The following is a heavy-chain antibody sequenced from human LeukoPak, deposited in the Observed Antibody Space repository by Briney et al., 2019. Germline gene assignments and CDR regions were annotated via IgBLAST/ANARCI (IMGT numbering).Heavy chain of an antibody. V-gene: IGHV4-59*01. CDR1: GGSISSYY. Sequence: PSETLSPTCTVSGGSISSYYWSWIRQPPGKGLEWVGYIYYSGSTNYNPSLKSRVTISVDTSKNQFSLKLSSVTAADTAVYYCAIGMGDYFDYWGQGNLVTVSS. CDR2: IYYSGST. CDR3: AIGMGDYFDY. J-gene: IGHJ4*02.